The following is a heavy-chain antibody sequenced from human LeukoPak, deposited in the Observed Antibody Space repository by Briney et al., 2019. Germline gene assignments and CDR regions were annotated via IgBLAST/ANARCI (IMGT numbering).Heavy chain of an antibody. CDR3: ARGVLYFSYYMDV. CDR1: GGSIGSDSYY. Sequence: SETLSLTCTVSGGSIGSDSYYWGWIRQPAGKGLEWIGRSYTSGSTDYNPSLKSRVTLSVDTSKNQFSLQRSSVTAAETAVYYCARGVLYFSYYMDVWGKGTTVTISS. J-gene: IGHJ6*03. CDR2: SYTSGST. V-gene: IGHV4-61*02.